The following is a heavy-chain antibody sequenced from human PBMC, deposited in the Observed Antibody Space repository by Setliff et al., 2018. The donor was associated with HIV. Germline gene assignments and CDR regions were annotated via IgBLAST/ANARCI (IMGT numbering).Heavy chain of an antibody. CDR3: ARGGTLTLINYFDT. Sequence: GASVKVSCKTAGGIFVHHAVSWVRQAPGQGLEWMGGIIPFFGTALYAPKFQGRVTITANESTSTAYMELSSLRSEDTGVYYCARGGTLTLINYFDTWGQGTRVTVSS. J-gene: IGHJ5*02. CDR2: IIPFFGTA. CDR1: GGIFVHHA. V-gene: IGHV1-69*13. D-gene: IGHD1-7*01.